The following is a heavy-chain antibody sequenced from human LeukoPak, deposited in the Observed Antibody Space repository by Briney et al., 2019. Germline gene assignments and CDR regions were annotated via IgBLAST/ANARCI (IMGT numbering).Heavy chain of an antibody. CDR2: ISAYNGNT. Sequence: ASVKVSCKASGYTFTSYGISGVRQAPGQGLEWMVWISAYNGNTNYSQKLQGRVTMTTDTPTSPAYMELRSLRSDDTAVYYCARQWLPPSGGHDYWGQGTLVTVSS. J-gene: IGHJ4*02. CDR3: ARQWLPPSGGHDY. V-gene: IGHV1-18*01. CDR1: GYTFTSYG. D-gene: IGHD6-19*01.